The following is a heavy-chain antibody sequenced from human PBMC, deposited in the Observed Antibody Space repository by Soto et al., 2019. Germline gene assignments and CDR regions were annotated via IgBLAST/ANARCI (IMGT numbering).Heavy chain of an antibody. CDR2: IIPILGIA. V-gene: IGHV1-69*02. CDR3: ARHQYGGYGGDYRSCGMDV. Sequence: QVQLVQSGAEVKKPGSSVKISCKASGGTFSSYTISWVRQAPGQGLEWMGRIIPILGIANYAQKLQGRVTITAGKSTSTACVERDSLRTEDTAVYYWARHQYGGYGGDYRSCGMDVWAQGTTDTVS. J-gene: IGHJ6*02. CDR1: GGTFSSYT. D-gene: IGHD5-12*01.